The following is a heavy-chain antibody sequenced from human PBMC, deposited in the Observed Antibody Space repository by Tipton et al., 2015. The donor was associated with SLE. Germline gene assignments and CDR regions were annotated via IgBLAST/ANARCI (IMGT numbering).Heavy chain of an antibody. V-gene: IGHV3-74*01. J-gene: IGHJ4*02. D-gene: IGHD3-3*01. CDR1: GYTFNRYW. Sequence: SLRLSCEGSGYTFNRYWMHWVRQAPGKGLEWVARVNTDGRGKDYAESVKGRFTISRDNAKNTLYLQLNSLRAEDTAVYYCARAHYDFRSYNLDFWGQGALVTVSS. CDR2: VNTDGRGK. CDR3: ARAHYDFRSYNLDF.